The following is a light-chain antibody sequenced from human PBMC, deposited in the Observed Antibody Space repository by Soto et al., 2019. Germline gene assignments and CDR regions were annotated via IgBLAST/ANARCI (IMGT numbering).Light chain of an antibody. V-gene: IGKV1-5*01. CDR1: QTIRSW. Sequence: DIQMTQSPSTLSGSVGDRVTITCRASQTIRSWLAWYQQKPGKAPKLLIYDASSLESGVPSRFSGSGSGTDFTLTISSLQPEDFATYYCQQFNNYLITFGQGTRLEIK. CDR3: QQFNNYLIT. CDR2: DAS. J-gene: IGKJ5*01.